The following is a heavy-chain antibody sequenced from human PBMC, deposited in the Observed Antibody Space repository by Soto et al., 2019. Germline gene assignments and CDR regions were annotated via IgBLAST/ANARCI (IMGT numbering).Heavy chain of an antibody. CDR1: GFTFSSYA. D-gene: IGHD3-10*01. CDR2: ISYDGSNK. Sequence: QVPLVESGGGVVQPGRSLRLSCAASGFTFSSYAMHWVRQAPGKGLEWVAVISYDGSNKYYADSVKGRFTISRDNSKNTLYLQMNSLRAEDTAVYYCARDLRDSRGALYYFDYWGQGTLVTVSS. CDR3: ARDLRDSRGALYYFDY. V-gene: IGHV3-30-3*01. J-gene: IGHJ4*02.